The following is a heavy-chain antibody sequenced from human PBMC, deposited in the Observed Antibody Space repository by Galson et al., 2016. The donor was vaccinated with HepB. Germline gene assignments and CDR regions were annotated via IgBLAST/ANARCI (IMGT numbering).Heavy chain of an antibody. J-gene: IGHJ4*02. CDR1: GGSISSGAYY. CDR3: ARDRGYCSRTSCYDHLNFDS. D-gene: IGHD2-2*01. V-gene: IGHV4-31*03. Sequence: TLSLTCSVSGGSISSGAYYWSWIRQHPGKGLEWIGYISFSGRTHYNPSTKSRVTISSDTSKMQFPLQLTTVTAADTAVYYCARDRGYCSRTSCYDHLNFDSCGQGILGTVSS. CDR2: ISFSGRT.